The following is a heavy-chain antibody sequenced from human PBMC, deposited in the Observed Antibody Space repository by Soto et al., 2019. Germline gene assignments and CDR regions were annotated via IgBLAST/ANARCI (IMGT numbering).Heavy chain of an antibody. CDR3: ARSRTGTTPILGY. Sequence: GGSLRLSCAASGFTFSSYGMHWVCQAPGKGLEWVAVISYDGSNKYYADSVKGRFTISRDNSKNTLYLQMNSLRAEDTAVYYCARSRTGTTPILGYWGQGTLVTVSS. CDR2: ISYDGSNK. D-gene: IGHD1-7*01. CDR1: GFTFSSYG. V-gene: IGHV3-30*03. J-gene: IGHJ4*02.